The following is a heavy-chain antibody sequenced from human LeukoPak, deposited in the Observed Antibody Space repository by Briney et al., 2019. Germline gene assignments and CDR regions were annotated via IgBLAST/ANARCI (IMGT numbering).Heavy chain of an antibody. CDR3: ARAQAATAIT. Sequence: ASVTVSCKTSGYTFTGYYIHWVRQAPGQGLEWMGWISAYNGNTNYAQKLQGRVTMTTDTSTSTAYMELRSLRSDDTAVYYCARAQAATAITWGQGTLVTVSS. J-gene: IGHJ5*02. V-gene: IGHV1-18*04. D-gene: IGHD2-2*02. CDR2: ISAYNGNT. CDR1: GYTFTGYY.